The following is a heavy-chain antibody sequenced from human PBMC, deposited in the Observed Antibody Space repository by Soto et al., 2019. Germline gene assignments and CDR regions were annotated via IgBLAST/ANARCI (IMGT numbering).Heavy chain of an antibody. D-gene: IGHD2-21*02. J-gene: IGHJ3*02. V-gene: IGHV4-34*01. CDR2: INHSGST. CDR1: GVSFSAYY. Sequence: PSVTLSLTCAVYGVSFSAYYWSWLRQPPGKGLEWIGEINHSGSTNYNPSLKSRVTISVDTSKNQFSLKVSSVTAEDMAVYYCAREAYCGGDCSQYRLRYAFDIWGQGTMVTVSS. CDR3: AREAYCGGDCSQYRLRYAFDI.